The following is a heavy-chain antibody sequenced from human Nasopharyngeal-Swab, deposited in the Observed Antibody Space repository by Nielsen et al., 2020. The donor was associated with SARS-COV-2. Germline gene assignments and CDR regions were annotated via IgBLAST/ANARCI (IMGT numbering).Heavy chain of an antibody. D-gene: IGHD2-2*01. CDR1: GFTVSSNY. V-gene: IGHV3-66*01. CDR2: IYSGGST. CDR3: ARDIYCSSTSCPNTGGTWFDP. J-gene: IGHJ5*02. Sequence: GGSLRPSCAASGFTVSSNYMSWVRQAPGKGLEWVSVIYSGGSTYYADSVKGRFTISRDNSKNTLYLQMNSLRAEDTAVYYCARDIYCSSTSCPNTGGTWFDPWGQGTLVTVSS.